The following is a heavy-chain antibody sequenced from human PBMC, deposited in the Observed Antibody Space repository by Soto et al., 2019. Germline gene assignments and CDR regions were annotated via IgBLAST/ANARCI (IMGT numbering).Heavy chain of an antibody. CDR1: EFTCSSYS. V-gene: IGHV3-21*01. J-gene: IGHJ6*02. CDR2: ISSSSSYI. D-gene: IGHD6-6*01. CDR3: AREMSIAALQAHYGMDV. Sequence: GGSLRLSCASSEFTCSSYSMNCVRKAPGKELEWISSISSSSSYIYYADSVKGRFTISRDNAKNSLYLQMNSLRAEDTAVYYCAREMSIAALQAHYGMDVWGQGTTVTVSS.